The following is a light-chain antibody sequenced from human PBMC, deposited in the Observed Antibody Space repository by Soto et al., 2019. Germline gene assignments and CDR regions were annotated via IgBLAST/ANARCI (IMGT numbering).Light chain of an antibody. CDR1: SSDVGSSNS. J-gene: IGLJ1*01. Sequence: QSVLTQPASVSGSPGQSITISCTGTSSDVGSSNSVSWYQQHPGEAPKLMIHDVSIRPSGVSNRFAGSKSGNTASLTISGLQAEDEADYYCSSYTSSSTLPFGTGTKLTVL. CDR3: SSYTSSSTLP. V-gene: IGLV2-14*03. CDR2: DVS.